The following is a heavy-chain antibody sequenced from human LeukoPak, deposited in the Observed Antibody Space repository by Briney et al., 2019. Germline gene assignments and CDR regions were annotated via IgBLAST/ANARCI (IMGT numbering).Heavy chain of an antibody. CDR3: ARDNYCSSTSCYWHFDF. D-gene: IGHD2-2*01. J-gene: IGHJ2*01. CDR1: GGSISSYY. CDR2: IYYSGST. V-gene: IGHV4-59*01. Sequence: SETLSLTCTVSGGSISSYYWSWIRQPPGKGLEWIGYIYYSGSTNYNPSLKSRVTISVDTSKNQFSLKLSSVTAADTAVYYCARDNYCSSTSCYWHFDFWGRGTLVTVSS.